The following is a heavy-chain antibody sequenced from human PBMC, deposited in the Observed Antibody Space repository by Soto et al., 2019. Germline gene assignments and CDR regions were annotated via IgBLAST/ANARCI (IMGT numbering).Heavy chain of an antibody. CDR1: GYTFTSYG. CDR2: INAYNGNT. D-gene: IGHD3-9*01. J-gene: IGHJ4*02. V-gene: IGHV1-18*01. Sequence: ASVKVSCKAPGYTFTSYGISWVRQAPGQGLEWMGWINAYNGNTNYSQKLQGRVTITRDTSTSTAYMELSSLRSEDTAVYYCARKGWYYDILTGYYKGPLDYWGQGTLVTVSS. CDR3: ARKGWYYDILTGYYKGPLDY.